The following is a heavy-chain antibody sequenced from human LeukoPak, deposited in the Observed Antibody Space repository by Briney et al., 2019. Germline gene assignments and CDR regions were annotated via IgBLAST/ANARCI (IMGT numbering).Heavy chain of an antibody. D-gene: IGHD4-11*01. CDR2: FDPEDGET. Sequence: GASVKVSCKVSEYTLTELSMHWVRQAPGKGLEWMGGFDPEDGETIYAQKFQGRVTMTEDTSTDTAYMELSSLRSEDTAVYYCATISNPVLYYYYGMDVWGQGTTVTVSS. V-gene: IGHV1-24*01. J-gene: IGHJ6*02. CDR3: ATISNPVLYYYYGMDV. CDR1: EYTLTELS.